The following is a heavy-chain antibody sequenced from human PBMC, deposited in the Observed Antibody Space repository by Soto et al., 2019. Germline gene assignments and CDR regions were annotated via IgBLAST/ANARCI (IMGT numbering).Heavy chain of an antibody. V-gene: IGHV4-34*01. CDR2: INHSGST. CDR3: ARFGDCSGGSCYSGWFDP. J-gene: IGHJ5*02. CDR1: GGSFSGYY. D-gene: IGHD2-15*01. Sequence: ETLSLTCAVYGGSFSGYYWSWIRQPPGKGLEWIGEINHSGSTNYNPSLKSRVTISVDTSKNQFSLKLSSVTAADTAVYYCARFGDCSGGSCYSGWFDPWGQGTLVTVSS.